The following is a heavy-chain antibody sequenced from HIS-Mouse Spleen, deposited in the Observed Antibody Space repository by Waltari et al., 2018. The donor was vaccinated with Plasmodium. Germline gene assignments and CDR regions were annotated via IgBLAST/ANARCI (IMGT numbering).Heavy chain of an antibody. D-gene: IGHD1-26*01. CDR3: ARVNSGSYYWFDP. Sequence: EVQLVESGGGWVQPGGALRLSCAASGFTFSSYSMNWVRQAPGKGLEWVSYISSSSSTIYYADSVKGRFTISRDNAKNSLYLQMNSLRAEDTAVYYCARVNSGSYYWFDPWGQGTLVTVSS. V-gene: IGHV3-48*01. J-gene: IGHJ5*02. CDR1: GFTFSSYS. CDR2: ISSSSSTI.